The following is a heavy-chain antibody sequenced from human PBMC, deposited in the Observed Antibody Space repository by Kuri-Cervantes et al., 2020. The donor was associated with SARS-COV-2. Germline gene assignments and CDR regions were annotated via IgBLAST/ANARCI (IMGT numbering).Heavy chain of an antibody. CDR1: GFTFSNYW. CDR3: AKPSVARGYSWFDP. V-gene: IGHV3-74*01. J-gene: IGHJ5*02. D-gene: IGHD6-19*01. Sequence: GGSLRLSCAASGFTFSNYWMYWVRQAPGKGLVWVSRINSDGSTTGYADSVKGRFTISRDNAKNTLYLQLNSLTPEDTAVYYCAKPSVARGYSWFDPWGQGTLVTVSS. CDR2: INSDGSTT.